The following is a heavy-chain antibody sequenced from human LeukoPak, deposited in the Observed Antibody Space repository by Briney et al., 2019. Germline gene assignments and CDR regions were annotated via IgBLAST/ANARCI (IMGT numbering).Heavy chain of an antibody. Sequence: PGGSLRLSCAASGFTFSNAWMSWVRRAPGKGLEWVGRIKSKTDGGTTDYAAPVKGRFTISRDDSKNTLYLQMNSLKTEDTAVYYCTTSYWIAAHRVEYWGQGTLVTVSS. CDR2: IKSKTDGGTT. V-gene: IGHV3-15*01. J-gene: IGHJ4*02. CDR3: TTSYWIAAHRVEY. D-gene: IGHD6-6*01. CDR1: GFTFSNAW.